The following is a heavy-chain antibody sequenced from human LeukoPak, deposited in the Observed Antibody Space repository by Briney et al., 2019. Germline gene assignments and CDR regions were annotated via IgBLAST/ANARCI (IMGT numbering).Heavy chain of an antibody. D-gene: IGHD6-19*01. V-gene: IGHV3-30*04. CDR3: VREHSVAGLRYTFDC. J-gene: IGHJ4*02. CDR1: GFTFSSYA. Sequence: GGSLRLSCAASGFTFSSYAMHWVRQAPGKGLESVAGISYDGSEKYYADSVKGRFTISRDNSKNTLYVQMNSLRVDDTAVYHCVREHSVAGLRYTFDCWGQGTLVTVSS. CDR2: ISYDGSEK.